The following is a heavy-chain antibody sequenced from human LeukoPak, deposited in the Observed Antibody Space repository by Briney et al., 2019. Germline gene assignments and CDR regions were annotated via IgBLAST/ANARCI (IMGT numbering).Heavy chain of an antibody. CDR3: ARWRSGSCSD. CDR1: GFTFSSYA. CDR2: ISYGGSNK. J-gene: IGHJ4*02. Sequence: GGSLSLSCAASGFTFSSYAMHWVRQAPGKGLEWVAVISYGGSNKYYADSVRGRFTIARATSKNTLYLQMNSLRAEDTAVYYCARWRSGSCSDWGQGTVITVSS. D-gene: IGHD2-15*01. V-gene: IGHV3-30*04.